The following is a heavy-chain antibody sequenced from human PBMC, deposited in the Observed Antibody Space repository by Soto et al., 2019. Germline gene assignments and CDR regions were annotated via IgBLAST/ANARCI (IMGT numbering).Heavy chain of an antibody. V-gene: IGHV1-69*01. J-gene: IGHJ4*02. Sequence: QVQLVQSGAEVKKPGSSVKVSCKASGGTFSSYAISWVRQAPGQGLEWMGGIIPIFGTANYAQKFQGRVTITADESTSTAYMELSSLRSEDTAVSYCASPSRIQLWTLIDGLVYWGQGTLVTVSS. CDR2: IIPIFGTA. D-gene: IGHD5-18*01. CDR1: GGTFSSYA. CDR3: ASPSRIQLWTLIDGLVY.